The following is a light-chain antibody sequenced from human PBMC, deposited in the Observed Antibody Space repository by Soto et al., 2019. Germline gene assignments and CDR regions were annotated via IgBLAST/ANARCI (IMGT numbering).Light chain of an antibody. CDR2: EGS. V-gene: IGLV2-23*01. CDR1: SSDVGSYNL. J-gene: IGLJ1*01. CDR3: CSYAGSSTSYV. Sequence: QSALTQPASVSGSPGQSITISCTGTSSDVGSYNLVSWYQQHPGKAPKLMIYEGSKRPSGVSNRFSGSKSGNTASLTISGLQAEDEADYYCCSYAGSSTSYVFGTGTKGPS.